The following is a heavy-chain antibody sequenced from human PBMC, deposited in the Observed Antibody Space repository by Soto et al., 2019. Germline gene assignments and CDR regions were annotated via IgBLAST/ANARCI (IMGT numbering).Heavy chain of an antibody. CDR1: GGSFSGYY. J-gene: IGHJ6*02. CDR2: INHSGTI. Sequence: SETLSLTCTVYGGSFSGYYWTWIRQPPGKGLEWIGEINHSGTINFNPSLKSRLTISLDTSKKHFSLKLSSVTDADTAAYYCARADRTLVTSYSLDVWGQGTTVTVSS. CDR3: ARADRTLVTSYSLDV. V-gene: IGHV4-34*01. D-gene: IGHD2-21*02.